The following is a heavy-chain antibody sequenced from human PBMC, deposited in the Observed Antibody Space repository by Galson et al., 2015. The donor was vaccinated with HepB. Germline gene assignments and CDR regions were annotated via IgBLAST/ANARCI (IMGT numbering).Heavy chain of an antibody. Sequence: SLRLSCAASGFTFNNYGLHWVRQAPVKGLEWVAVIWYDGSNKYYADSVKGRFTISRDNFENTLYLQMNSLRAEDTAVYYCARDPHGGYNAESYFDHWGQGTLVTVSS. CDR1: GFTFNNYG. CDR2: IWYDGSNK. V-gene: IGHV3-33*01. J-gene: IGHJ4*02. CDR3: ARDPHGGYNAESYFDH. D-gene: IGHD5-24*01.